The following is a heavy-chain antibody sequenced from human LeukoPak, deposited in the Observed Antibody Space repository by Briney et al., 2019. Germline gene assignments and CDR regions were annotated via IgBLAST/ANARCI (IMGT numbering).Heavy chain of an antibody. CDR1: GYSFPIYW. J-gene: IGHJ4*02. CDR3: ARTPRLTF. V-gene: IGHV5-51*01. CDR2: IYPGDSDT. D-gene: IGHD3-9*01. Sequence: GESLKISCEASGYSFPIYWIAWVRQAPGKGLEWMGNIYPGDSDTRYSPSFRGQVTISVDKSVSTSYLPFSSLRASDTAIYYCARTPRLTFWGQGPPATV.